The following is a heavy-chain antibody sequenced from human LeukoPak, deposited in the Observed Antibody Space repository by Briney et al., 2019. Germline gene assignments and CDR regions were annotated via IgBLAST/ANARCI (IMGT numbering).Heavy chain of an antibody. CDR1: GYTFTSYD. Sequence: GASVKVSCKASGYTFTSYDINWVRQATGQGLEWMGWMNTNSGNTGYAQTLRGIVTMTRETSTSTVYIELSSLRSQDTAVYYCAIRENSSGWFEYFQHWGQGAPVTVSS. D-gene: IGHD6-19*01. CDR2: MNTNSGNT. CDR3: AIRENSSGWFEYFQH. V-gene: IGHV1-8*01. J-gene: IGHJ1*01.